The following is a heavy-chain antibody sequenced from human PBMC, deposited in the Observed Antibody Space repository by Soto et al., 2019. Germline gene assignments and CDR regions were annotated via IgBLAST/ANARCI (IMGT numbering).Heavy chain of an antibody. V-gene: IGHV4-39*01. CDR3: GGKDYGAKGYYFEN. CDR1: NGSISSRSSY. Sequence: QLQLQESGSGLVKPSETLSLTCIVSNGSISSRSSYWGWIRQTPGKGLEWIGSIYYIRNTYYNPSLKRRVTISIETSKTQFSLKMNSVTAADTAVYFCGGKDYGAKGYYFENWGQGALVTVSS. D-gene: IGHD4-17*01. J-gene: IGHJ4*02. CDR2: IYYIRNT.